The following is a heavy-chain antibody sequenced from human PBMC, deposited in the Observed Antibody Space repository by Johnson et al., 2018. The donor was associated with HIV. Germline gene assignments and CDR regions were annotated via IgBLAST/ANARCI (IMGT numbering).Heavy chain of an antibody. CDR1: GFTFSSYA. Sequence: VQLVESGGGVVQPGRSLRLSCAASGFTFSSYAMHWVRQAPGKGLEWVSGINWNGYSTTYADSVQGRFTISRDNAKNSLYLQMNSLRAEDTALYYCARSIVVVINDAFDIWGQGTMVTVSS. D-gene: IGHD3-22*01. CDR2: INWNGYST. V-gene: IGHV3-20*04. CDR3: ARSIVVVINDAFDI. J-gene: IGHJ3*02.